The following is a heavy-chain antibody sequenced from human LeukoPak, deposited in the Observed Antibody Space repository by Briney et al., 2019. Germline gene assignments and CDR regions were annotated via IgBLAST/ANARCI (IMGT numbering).Heavy chain of an antibody. CDR2: INSDGSST. Sequence: GGSLRLSCAASGFTFGKYWMHWVRQAPGKGPVWVSRINSDGSSTSYADSVQGRFTISRDNAKNTLFLQMNSLRVEDTAVYYCARTNRLDYWGQGTLVTVSS. D-gene: IGHD2/OR15-2a*01. CDR1: GFTFGKYW. V-gene: IGHV3-74*01. J-gene: IGHJ4*02. CDR3: ARTNRLDY.